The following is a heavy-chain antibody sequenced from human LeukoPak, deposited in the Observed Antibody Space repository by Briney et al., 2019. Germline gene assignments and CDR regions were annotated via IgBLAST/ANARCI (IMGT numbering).Heavy chain of an antibody. J-gene: IGHJ4*02. CDR3: AKATYSSSWNLYFDY. CDR1: GFTFSSYA. D-gene: IGHD6-13*01. CDR2: ISGSGYST. V-gene: IGHV3-23*01. Sequence: SGGSLRLSCAASGFTFSSYAMSWVRQAPGKGLEWVSTISGSGYSTFYADSVKGRFTISRDNSKDTLFLQLNSLRADDTAVYYCAKATYSSSWNLYFDYWGQGTLVTVSS.